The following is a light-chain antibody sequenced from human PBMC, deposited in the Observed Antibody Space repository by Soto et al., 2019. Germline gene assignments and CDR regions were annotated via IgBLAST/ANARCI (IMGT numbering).Light chain of an antibody. Sequence: QSVLTQSPSASGSPGQSVTISCTGTSSDVGGHNYVSWYQHHPGKAPKLIIYEVSKRPSGVPDRFSGSKSANTASLTVSGLQAEDEAFYYCSSTAGNNNVVFGGGTKVTVL. J-gene: IGLJ3*02. CDR3: SSTAGNNNVV. CDR2: EVS. CDR1: SSDVGGHNY. V-gene: IGLV2-8*01.